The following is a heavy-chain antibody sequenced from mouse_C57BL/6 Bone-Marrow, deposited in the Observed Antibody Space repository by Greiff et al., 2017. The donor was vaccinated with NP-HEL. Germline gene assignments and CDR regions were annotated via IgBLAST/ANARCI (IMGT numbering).Heavy chain of an antibody. V-gene: IGHV1-9*01. J-gene: IGHJ2*01. D-gene: IGHD1-2*01. CDR2: ILPGSGNT. CDR1: GYTFTGYW. CDR3: SGITTAFDY. Sequence: QVQLQQSGAELMKPGASVKLSCKATGYTFTGYWIEWVKQRPGHGLEWIGEILPGSGNTNYNEKFKCKATFTADTSSNTAYMQLSSLTTEDAAIYYCSGITTAFDYWGQGTTLTVSS.